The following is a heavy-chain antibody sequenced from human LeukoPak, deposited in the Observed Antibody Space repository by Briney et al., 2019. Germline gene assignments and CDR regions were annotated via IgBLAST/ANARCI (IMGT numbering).Heavy chain of an antibody. J-gene: IGHJ4*02. V-gene: IGHV3-15*01. CDR1: GFTFNDAW. Sequence: GGSLRLSCAASGFTFNDAWMSWARQAPGKGLEWVGRIKSKTDGGTTDYAAPVKGRFTISRDDSKNTLYLQMNSLKTEDAAVYYCTTDRYYDSSGYYFDYWGQGTLVTVSS. CDR2: IKSKTDGGTT. D-gene: IGHD3-22*01. CDR3: TTDRYYDSSGYYFDY.